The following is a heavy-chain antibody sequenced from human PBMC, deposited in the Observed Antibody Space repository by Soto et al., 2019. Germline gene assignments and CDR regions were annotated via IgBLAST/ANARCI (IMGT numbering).Heavy chain of an antibody. CDR3: ARRRDYYDSSGLDY. D-gene: IGHD3-22*01. Sequence: SLRLSCAASGFTFSDYYMSWIRQAPGKGLEWVSYISSSSSYTNYADSVKGRFTTSRDNAKNSLYLQMNSLRAEDTAVYYCARRRDYYDSSGLDYWGQGTLVTVLL. J-gene: IGHJ4*02. CDR1: GFTFSDYY. CDR2: ISSSSSYT. V-gene: IGHV3-11*06.